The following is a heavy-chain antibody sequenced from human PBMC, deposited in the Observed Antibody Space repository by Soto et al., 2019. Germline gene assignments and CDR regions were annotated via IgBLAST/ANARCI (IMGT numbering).Heavy chain of an antibody. D-gene: IGHD5-12*01. CDR1: GFTFSSYA. Sequence: GGSLRLSCAASGFTFSSYAMSWVRQAPGKGLEWVSAISGSGGSTYYADSVKGRFTISRDNSKNTLYLQMNSRRAEDTAVYYCAKDFPDIVATRSENDYWGQGTLVTVSS. CDR3: AKDFPDIVATRSENDY. V-gene: IGHV3-23*01. J-gene: IGHJ4*02. CDR2: ISGSGGST.